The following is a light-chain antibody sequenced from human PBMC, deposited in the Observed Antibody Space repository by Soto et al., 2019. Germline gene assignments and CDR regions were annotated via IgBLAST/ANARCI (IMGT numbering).Light chain of an antibody. CDR2: GAS. Sequence: EVVMTQSPATPSVSAGERATLSCGASQSVRSYLAWYQQKPGQAPRLLIHGASTRAPGIPARFSGSGSGTDFTLTISSLQSEDFAVYYCHQYDHWPQTFGQGTKVDIK. CDR3: HQYDHWPQT. CDR1: QSVRSY. V-gene: IGKV3-15*01. J-gene: IGKJ1*01.